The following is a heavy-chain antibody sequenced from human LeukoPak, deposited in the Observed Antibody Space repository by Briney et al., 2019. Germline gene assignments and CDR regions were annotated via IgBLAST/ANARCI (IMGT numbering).Heavy chain of an antibody. CDR2: FDPEDGET. J-gene: IGHJ4*02. D-gene: IGHD3/OR15-3a*01. CDR3: ATEGATFGLADY. CDR1: GYTLTELS. V-gene: IGHV1-24*01. Sequence: ASVKVSCKVSGYTLTELSMHWVRQAPGKGLEWMGGFDPEDGETIYAQKFQGRVTMTEDTSTDTAYMELSSLRSEDTAVYYWATEGATFGLADYWGQGTLVTVSS.